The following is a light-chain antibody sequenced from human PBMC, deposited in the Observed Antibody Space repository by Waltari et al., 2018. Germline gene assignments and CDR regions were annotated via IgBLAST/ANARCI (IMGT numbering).Light chain of an antibody. CDR3: SSYTRSSRLV. V-gene: IGLV2-14*03. CDR2: DVD. Sequence: QSALTQHPSVSGSPGQSITISCTGTSSDIGANDYVSWYQQHPGKAPQLIIFDVDKRPSGISIRFSASKSDNTASLTISGLQAEDEADYYCSSYTRSSRLVFGGGTKLVVL. CDR1: SSDIGANDY. J-gene: IGLJ2*01.